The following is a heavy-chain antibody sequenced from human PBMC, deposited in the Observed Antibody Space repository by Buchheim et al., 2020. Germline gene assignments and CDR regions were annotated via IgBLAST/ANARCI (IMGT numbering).Heavy chain of an antibody. CDR3: ARDPSGRGMDV. CDR2: VGMAGDT. Sequence: EVQLVESGRGLVQPGGSLRLSCAASGFTFSSYDMQWIRQVTGKGLEWVSAVGMAGDTHYSASVRGRFTISRENAKNSLYLQMNNLRAGDTAVYYCARDPSGRGMDVWGQGTT. V-gene: IGHV3-13*04. CDR1: GFTFSSYD. J-gene: IGHJ6*02.